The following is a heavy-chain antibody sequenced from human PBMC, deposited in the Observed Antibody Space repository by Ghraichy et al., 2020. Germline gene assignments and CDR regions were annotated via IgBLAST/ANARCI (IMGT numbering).Heavy chain of an antibody. CDR3: ARDSRHSYGYLSWFDP. D-gene: IGHD5-18*01. V-gene: IGHV1-69*13. J-gene: IGHJ5*02. CDR2: IIPIFGTA. CDR1: GGTFSSYA. Sequence: SVKVSRKASGGTFSSYAISWVRLAPGQGLEWMGGIIPIFGTANYAQKFQGRVTITADESTSTAYMELSSLRSEDTAVYYCARDSRHSYGYLSWFDPWGQGTLVTVSS.